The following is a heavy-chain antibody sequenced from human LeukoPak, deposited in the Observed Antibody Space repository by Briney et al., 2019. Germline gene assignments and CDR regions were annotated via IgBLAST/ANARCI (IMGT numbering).Heavy chain of an antibody. CDR2: IIPIFGTA. D-gene: IGHD4-23*01. CDR1: GGTFSSYA. CDR3: ARGGAGGNSLSNQEYFQH. J-gene: IGHJ1*01. V-gene: IGHV1-69*01. Sequence: SVKVSCKASGGTFSSYAISWVRQAPRQGLEWMGGIIPIFGTANYAQKFQGRVTITADESTSTAYMELSSLRSEDTAVYYCARGGAGGNSLSNQEYFQHWGQGTLVTVSS.